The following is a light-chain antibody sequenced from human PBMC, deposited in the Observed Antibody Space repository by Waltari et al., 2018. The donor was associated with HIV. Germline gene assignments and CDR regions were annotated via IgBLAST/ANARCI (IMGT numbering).Light chain of an antibody. CDR3: QQYYSSPPT. CDR2: WAS. V-gene: IGKV4-1*01. J-gene: IGKJ4*01. Sequence: DIAMTQSPDSLAVPLSERATIYCKSSQNLLYSSNNKNHLGWYQQKPGQPPKLLIYWASTRESGVPDRFSGSGSGTDFTLTIKSLQAEDVADYYCQQYYSSPPTFGGGTKVEI. CDR1: QNLLYSSNNKNH.